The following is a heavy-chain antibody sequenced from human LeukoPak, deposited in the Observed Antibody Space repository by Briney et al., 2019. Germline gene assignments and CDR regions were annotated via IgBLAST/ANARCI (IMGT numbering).Heavy chain of an antibody. CDR1: RYTFTGYY. CDR2: INPNSGVT. Sequence: ASVKVSCKASRYTFTGYYMHWARQAPGQGLEWMGWINPNSGVTDYAQNFQGRVTMTRDTSISTAYVELSRLRSDDTAVYYCARGTGEGYTYGRYYFDYWGQGTLVTVSS. J-gene: IGHJ4*02. D-gene: IGHD5-18*01. CDR3: ARGTGEGYTYGRYYFDY. V-gene: IGHV1-2*02.